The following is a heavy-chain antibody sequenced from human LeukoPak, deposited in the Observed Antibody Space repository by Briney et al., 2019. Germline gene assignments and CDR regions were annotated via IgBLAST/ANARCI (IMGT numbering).Heavy chain of an antibody. Sequence: SQTLSLTCTVYGGSFSGYYWSWIRQPPGKGLEWIGEINHSGSTNYNPSLKSRVTISVDTSKNQFSLKLSSVTAADTAVYYCARRFRSSVGFDWFDPWGQGTLVTVSS. D-gene: IGHD2-2*01. J-gene: IGHJ5*02. V-gene: IGHV4-34*01. CDR2: INHSGST. CDR1: GGSFSGYY. CDR3: ARRFRSSVGFDWFDP.